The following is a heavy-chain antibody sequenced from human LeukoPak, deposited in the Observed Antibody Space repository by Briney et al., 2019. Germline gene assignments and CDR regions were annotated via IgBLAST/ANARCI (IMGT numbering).Heavy chain of an antibody. V-gene: IGHV3-48*03. J-gene: IGHJ4*02. CDR3: ARVIAAAGDY. D-gene: IGHD6-13*01. CDR2: ISSSGSTI. Sequence: GGSLRLSCTASGFTFSSYEMNWVRQAPGKGLEWVSYISSSGSTIYYADSVKGRFTISRDNAKNSLYLQMNSLRAEDTAVYYCARVIAAAGDYWGQGTLVTVSS. CDR1: GFTFSSYE.